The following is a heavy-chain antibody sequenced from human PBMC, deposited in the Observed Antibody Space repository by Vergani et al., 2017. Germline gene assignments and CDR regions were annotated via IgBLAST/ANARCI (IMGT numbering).Heavy chain of an antibody. CDR3: ATKSCGTPGGQIGYFRE. V-gene: IGHV3-30*03. J-gene: IGHJ1*01. D-gene: IGHD1-1*01. CDR1: GFTSSYYS. CDR2: ISYDGTQK. Sequence: QVHLVESGGGVVQPGRSLRLSCVVSGFTSSYYSMHWVRQAPGKGLEWVAVISYDGTQKYYADSVKGLFTISRDNSKSTLYLQMNSLRTEDTAVYYCATKSCGTPGGQIGYFREWGQGTLVTVSS.